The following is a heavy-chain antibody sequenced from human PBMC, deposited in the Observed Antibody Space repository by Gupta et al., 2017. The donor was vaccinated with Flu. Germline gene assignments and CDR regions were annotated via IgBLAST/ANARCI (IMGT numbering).Heavy chain of an antibody. CDR2: INQDGSVK. J-gene: IGHJ4*02. V-gene: IGHV3-7*01. D-gene: IGHD6-19*01. CDR3: ARNRGWEQCDY. Sequence: CVRQAPGKWLELVANINQDGSVKNYVDSVKVRFTISRDNARNSVYLQMDSLRADDTSGYDCARNRGWEQCDYWGLGALVTVSS.